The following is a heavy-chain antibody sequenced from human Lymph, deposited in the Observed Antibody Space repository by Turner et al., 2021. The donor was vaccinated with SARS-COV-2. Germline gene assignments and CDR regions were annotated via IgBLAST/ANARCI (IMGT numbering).Heavy chain of an antibody. CDR3: ARVLPYGDYFDY. J-gene: IGHJ4*02. D-gene: IGHD4-17*01. Sequence: VQLVESGGGLIQPGGALRLACAASWFTISSNYMTWVRQAPGKRVEGGSLIYSGGSTYYADSVKGRFTISRDNSKNTLYLQMNSLRADDTAVYYCARVLPYGDYFDYWGQGTLVTVSS. CDR1: WFTISSNY. V-gene: IGHV3-53*01. CDR2: IYSGGST.